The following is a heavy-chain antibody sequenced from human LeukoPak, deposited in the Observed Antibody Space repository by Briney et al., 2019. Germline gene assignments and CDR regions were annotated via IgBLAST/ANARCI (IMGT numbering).Heavy chain of an antibody. CDR2: MNPNSGRR. J-gene: IGHJ4*02. Sequence: ASVKVSCKASGYTLSNYDINWVRQAPGQGLEWMGWMNPNSGRRVYAQKFQGRVTMTRNSSINTAYMELTSLRSDDTAVYYCARGLRSDYWGQGTLATVSS. D-gene: IGHD3-16*02. V-gene: IGHV1-8*01. CDR1: GYTLSNYD. CDR3: ARGLRSDY.